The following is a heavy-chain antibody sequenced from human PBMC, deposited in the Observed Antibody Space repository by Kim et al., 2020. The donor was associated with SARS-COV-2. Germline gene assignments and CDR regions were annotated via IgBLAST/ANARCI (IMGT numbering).Heavy chain of an antibody. V-gene: IGHV5-51*01. Sequence: SFQGQVTISADKSISTAYLQWSSLKASDTAMYYCARSRRGYSGYGPFDYWGQGTLVTVSS. CDR3: ARSRRGYSGYGPFDY. J-gene: IGHJ4*02. D-gene: IGHD5-12*01.